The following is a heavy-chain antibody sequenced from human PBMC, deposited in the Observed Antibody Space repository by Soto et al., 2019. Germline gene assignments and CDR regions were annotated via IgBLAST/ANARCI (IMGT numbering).Heavy chain of an antibody. CDR2: IIPIFGTA. D-gene: IGHD5-12*01. CDR3: ARLYSGYDFYGMDV. Sequence: QVQLVQSGAEVKKPGSSVKVSCKASGGTFSSYAISWVRQAPGQGLEWMGGIIPIFGTANYAQKFQGRVTITADESTSTAYMELSSLRSEDTAVYYCARLYSGYDFYGMDVWGQGTTVTVSS. V-gene: IGHV1-69*01. J-gene: IGHJ6*02. CDR1: GGTFSSYA.